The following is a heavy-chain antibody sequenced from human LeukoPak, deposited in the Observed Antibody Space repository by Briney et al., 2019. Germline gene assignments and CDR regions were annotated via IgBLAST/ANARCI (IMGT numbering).Heavy chain of an antibody. CDR1: GLTFSDYA. CDR2: IRGSGGTT. J-gene: IGHJ4*02. D-gene: IGHD5-18*01. V-gene: IGHV3-23*01. Sequence: GGSLRLSCAASGLTFSDYALIWVRQAPGKGVEWISAIRGSGGTTYYADSVKGRCTISRDNSKNTVYLQINSPRAEDTAVYYCGKTTVGYSSGQKPAWPVDYWGQGTLVTVSS. CDR3: GKTTVGYSSGQKPAWPVDY.